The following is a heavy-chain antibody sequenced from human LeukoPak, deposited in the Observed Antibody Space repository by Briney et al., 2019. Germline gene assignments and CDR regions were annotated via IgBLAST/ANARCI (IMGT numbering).Heavy chain of an antibody. V-gene: IGHV3-53*01. D-gene: IGHD2-15*01. CDR1: GFTVSSNY. CDR3: AREDLYCSGGSCYSVY. Sequence: PGGSLRLSCAASGFTVSSNYMSWVRQAPGKGLEWVSVIYSGGSTYYADSVKGRFTISRDNSKNTLYLLMNSLRAEDTAVYYCAREDLYCSGGSCYSVYWGQGTLVTVSS. CDR2: IYSGGST. J-gene: IGHJ4*02.